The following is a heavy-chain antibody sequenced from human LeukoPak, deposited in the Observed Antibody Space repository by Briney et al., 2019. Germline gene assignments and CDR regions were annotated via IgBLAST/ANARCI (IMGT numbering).Heavy chain of an antibody. CDR3: ARGLTADAYGGY. CDR1: GFTFSSYE. D-gene: IGHD3-16*01. CDR2: ISSSGSTI. Sequence: GGSLRLSCAASGFTFSSYEMNWVRQAPGKGLEWVSYISSSGSTIYYADSVKGRFTISRDNAKNSLYLQMNSLRAEDTAVYYCARGLTADAYGGYWGQGTLVTVSS. V-gene: IGHV3-48*03. J-gene: IGHJ4*02.